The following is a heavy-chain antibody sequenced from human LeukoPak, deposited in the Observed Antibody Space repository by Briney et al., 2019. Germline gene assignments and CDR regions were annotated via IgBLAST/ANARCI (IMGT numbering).Heavy chain of an antibody. D-gene: IGHD6-19*01. CDR1: GFTFSSYA. V-gene: IGHV3-23*01. J-gene: IGHJ4*02. CDR2: ISGSGGST. Sequence: GGSLRLSCAASGFTFSSYAMSWVRQAPGKGLEWVSAISGSGGSTYYADSVKGRFTISRDNSKNTLYLQMNSLRSEDTAVYYCAKDSDSSGWSFFDYWGQGTLVTVSS. CDR3: AKDSDSSGWSFFDY.